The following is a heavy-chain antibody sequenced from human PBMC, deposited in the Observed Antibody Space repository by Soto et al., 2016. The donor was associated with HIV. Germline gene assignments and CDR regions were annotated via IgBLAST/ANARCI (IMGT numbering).Heavy chain of an antibody. CDR2: STHSGTT. D-gene: IGHD3-10*01. J-gene: IGHJ4*01. Sequence: QLQESGPGLVKPSQSLSLTCNVSGDSISLGGYFWSWIRQFPGKGLQWIGYSTHSGTTYYNPSLKSRVSISVDTSKNQFSLIMRSLTAADTAIYYCAREPYPAGHSRGVDYWGQGEPWSPVSS. V-gene: IGHV4-31*03. CDR1: GDSISLGGYF. CDR3: AREPYPAGHSRGVDY.